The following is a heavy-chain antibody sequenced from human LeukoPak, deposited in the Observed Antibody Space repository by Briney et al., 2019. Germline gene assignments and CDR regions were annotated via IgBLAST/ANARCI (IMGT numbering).Heavy chain of an antibody. Sequence: GGSLRLSCAASGFTFSSYWMHWVRQAPGKGLVWVSRIKNEGSDTRYADSVKGRFTISRDNSKNTLYLQMNSLRAEDTAVYYCARTYDSSGYYLFPVDYWGQGTLVTVSS. CDR2: IKNEGSDT. D-gene: IGHD3-22*01. V-gene: IGHV3-74*01. CDR3: ARTYDSSGYYLFPVDY. J-gene: IGHJ4*02. CDR1: GFTFSSYW.